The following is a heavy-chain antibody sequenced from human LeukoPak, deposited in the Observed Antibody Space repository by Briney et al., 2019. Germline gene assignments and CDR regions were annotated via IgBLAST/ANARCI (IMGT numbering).Heavy chain of an antibody. CDR2: IGSSGSTI. D-gene: IGHD3-10*01. Sequence: PGGSLRLSCAASGFTFSDYYMSWIRQAPEKGLEWVSYIGSSGSTIYYADSVKGRFTISRDNAKNSLYLQMNSLRAEDTAVYYCARIRITMVRGAPPGPFDYWGQGTLVTVSS. CDR1: GFTFSDYY. V-gene: IGHV3-11*04. J-gene: IGHJ4*02. CDR3: ARIRITMVRGAPPGPFDY.